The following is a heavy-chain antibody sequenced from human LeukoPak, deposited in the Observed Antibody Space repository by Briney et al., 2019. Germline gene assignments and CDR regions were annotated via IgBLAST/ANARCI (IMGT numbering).Heavy chain of an antibody. Sequence: ASVKVSCKASGYTFTGYYMYWVRQAPGQGLECMGWINPNSGGTNYAQKFQGRVTMTRDTSISTAYMELSRLRSDDTAVYYCARGGGYYDSSGNYYTAGFDYWGQGTLVTVSS. V-gene: IGHV1-2*02. D-gene: IGHD3-22*01. J-gene: IGHJ4*02. CDR3: ARGGGYYDSSGNYYTAGFDY. CDR1: GYTFTGYY. CDR2: INPNSGGT.